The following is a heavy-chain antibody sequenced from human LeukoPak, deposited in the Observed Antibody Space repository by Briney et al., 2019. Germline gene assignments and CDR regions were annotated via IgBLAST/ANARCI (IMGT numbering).Heavy chain of an antibody. CDR3: ARLAPGGLWLSY. V-gene: IGHV4-39*07. Sequence: PSETLSLTCTVSGGSISSSSYYWGWIRQPPGKGLEWIGSIYYSGSTYYNPSLKSRVTISVDTSKNQFSLKLSSVTAADTAVYYCARLAPGGLWLSYWGQGTLVTVSS. CDR1: GGSISSSSYY. J-gene: IGHJ4*02. D-gene: IGHD5-18*01. CDR2: IYYSGST.